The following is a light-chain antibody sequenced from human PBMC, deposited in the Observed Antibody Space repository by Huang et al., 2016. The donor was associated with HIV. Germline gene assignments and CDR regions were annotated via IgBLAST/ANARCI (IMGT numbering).Light chain of an antibody. Sequence: EIVMTQSPATLSVSPGERATLSCRASQSVSSNLAGYQQKPGQAPRLLIYGASARATGFAARFSGSGSGTEFTLTISSLRSEDSAMYYCQQYNIWPQTFGGGTKVEIK. V-gene: IGKV3-15*01. CDR3: QQYNIWPQT. CDR1: QSVSSN. J-gene: IGKJ4*01. CDR2: GAS.